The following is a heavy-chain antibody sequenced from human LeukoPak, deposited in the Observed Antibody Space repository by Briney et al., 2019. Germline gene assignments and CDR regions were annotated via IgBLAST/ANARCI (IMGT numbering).Heavy chain of an antibody. Sequence: ASVKVSCKASGYTFTGYYMHWVRQAPGQGLEWMGWINPNSGGTNYAQKFQGRVTMTRDTSISTAYMELSRLRSDGTAVYYCASDGLAITGTTGSGYFDYWGQGTLVTVSS. CDR3: ASDGLAITGTTGSGYFDY. CDR1: GYTFTGYY. CDR2: INPNSGGT. D-gene: IGHD1-7*01. V-gene: IGHV1-2*02. J-gene: IGHJ4*02.